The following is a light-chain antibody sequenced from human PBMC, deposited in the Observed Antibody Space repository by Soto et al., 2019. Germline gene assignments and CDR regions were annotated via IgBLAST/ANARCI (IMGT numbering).Light chain of an antibody. CDR1: SSDVGNYNL. CDR2: EGN. CDR3: CSYAGSSTSVV. J-gene: IGLJ2*01. V-gene: IGLV2-23*01. Sequence: QSVLTQPASVSGSPGQSITISCTGTSSDVGNYNLVSWYQQHPGKAPKLMIYEGNKRPSGVSNRFSGSKSGNTASLTISGLQAEDEADYYCCSYAGSSTSVVFGGGTKLTVL.